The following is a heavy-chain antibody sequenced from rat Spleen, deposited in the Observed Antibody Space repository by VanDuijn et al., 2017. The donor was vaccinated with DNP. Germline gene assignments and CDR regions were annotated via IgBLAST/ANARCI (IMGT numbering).Heavy chain of an antibody. CDR2: IWTGGST. D-gene: IGHD1-6*01. CDR3: ATDVYYGLLLLYWFAY. V-gene: IGHV2-43*01. CDR1: GFSLTSYH. Sequence: QVQLKESGPGLVQPSQTLSLTCTVSGFSLTSYHVSWVRQPPGKGLEWMGIIWTGGSTEYNSALKSRLSISKDTSKSQVFLKMNSLQTEDTATYYCATDVYYGLLLLYWFAYWGQGTLVTVSS. J-gene: IGHJ3*01.